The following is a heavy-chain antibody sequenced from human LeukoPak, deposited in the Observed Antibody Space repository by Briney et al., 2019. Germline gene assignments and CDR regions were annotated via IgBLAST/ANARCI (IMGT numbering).Heavy chain of an antibody. CDR2: INPSGGST. Sequence: VASVKVSCKASGYTFTGYYMHWVRQAPGQGLEWMGIINPSGGSTSYAQKFQGRVTMTRDMSTSTVYMELSSLRSEDTAVYYCASRPYKGDYGIYWGQGTLVTVSS. D-gene: IGHD4-17*01. V-gene: IGHV1-46*01. J-gene: IGHJ4*02. CDR3: ASRPYKGDYGIY. CDR1: GYTFTGYY.